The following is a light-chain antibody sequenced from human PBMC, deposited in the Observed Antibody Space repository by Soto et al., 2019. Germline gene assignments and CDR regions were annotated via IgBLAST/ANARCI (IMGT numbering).Light chain of an antibody. V-gene: IGLV2-14*01. CDR2: EVS. CDR1: SSDVGVYNY. CDR3: SSYTTTTTVI. J-gene: IGLJ2*01. Sequence: QSALTQPASVSGSPGQSITISCTGTSSDVGVYNYVSWYQQHPGKAPKLMIYEVSHRPSGVSSRFSGSKSGNTASLTISGLQADDEADYYCSSYTTTTTVIFGAGTKLTVL.